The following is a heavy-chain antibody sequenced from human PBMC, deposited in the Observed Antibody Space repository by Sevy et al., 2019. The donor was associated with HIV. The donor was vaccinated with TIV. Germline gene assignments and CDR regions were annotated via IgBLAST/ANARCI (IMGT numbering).Heavy chain of an antibody. CDR1: GFTFSSYA. Sequence: GGSLRLSCAASGFTFSSYAMHWVRQAPGKGLEYVSAISSNGGSTYYVNSVKGRFTISRDNSKNTLYLQMGSLRAEDMAVYYCARTAAAGPLDYWGQGTLVTVSS. V-gene: IGHV3-64*01. J-gene: IGHJ4*02. CDR2: ISSNGGST. D-gene: IGHD6-13*01. CDR3: ARTAAAGPLDY.